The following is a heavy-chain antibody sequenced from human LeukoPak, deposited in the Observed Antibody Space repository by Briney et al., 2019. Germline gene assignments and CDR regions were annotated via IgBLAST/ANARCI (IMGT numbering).Heavy chain of an antibody. V-gene: IGHV3-30*18. J-gene: IGHJ4*02. CDR2: ISYDGSNK. CDR1: GFTFSSYG. CDR3: AKDAYLDY. Sequence: GGSLRLSCAASGFTFSSYGMHWVRQAPGKGLEWVAVISYDGSNKYYAGSVKGRFTISRDNSKNTLYLQMNSLRAEDTAVYYCAKDAYLDYWGQGTLVTVSS.